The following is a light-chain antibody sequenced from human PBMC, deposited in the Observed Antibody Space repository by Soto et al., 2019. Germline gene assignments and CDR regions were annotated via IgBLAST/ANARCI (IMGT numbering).Light chain of an antibody. CDR2: DVS. Sequence: QSVRNQPASVFGSPGQSITLPCTGTSSDVGGYNYVSWYQQHPGKAPKFMIYDVSNRPSGVSTRFSGSKSGNTASLTISGLQAEDEADYYCNSYTTSNTRQIVFGTGTKVTVL. CDR1: SSDVGGYNY. V-gene: IGLV2-14*01. CDR3: NSYTTSNTRQIV. J-gene: IGLJ1*01.